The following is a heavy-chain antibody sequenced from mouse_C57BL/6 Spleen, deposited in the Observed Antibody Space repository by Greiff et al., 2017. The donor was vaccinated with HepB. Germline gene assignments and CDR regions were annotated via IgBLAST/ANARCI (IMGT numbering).Heavy chain of an antibody. Sequence: EVQLVESGPGLVKPSQSLSLTCSVTGYSITSGYYWNWIRQFPGNKLEWMGYISYDGSNNYNPSLKNRISITRDTSKNQFFLKLNSVTTEDTATYYCAIYDYDVGFDYWGQGTTLTVSS. V-gene: IGHV3-6*01. CDR2: ISYDGSN. D-gene: IGHD2-4*01. CDR1: GYSITSGYY. CDR3: AIYDYDVGFDY. J-gene: IGHJ2*01.